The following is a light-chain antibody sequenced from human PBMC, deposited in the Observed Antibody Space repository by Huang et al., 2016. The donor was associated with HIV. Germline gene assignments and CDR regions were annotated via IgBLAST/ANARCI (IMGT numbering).Light chain of an antibody. Sequence: EIVLTQSPDILSLSPGERATLSCRASQNIRSSYVAWYQQKHGQPPSLIIYGASTRAPGIPERFSGTGSGTDFTLTISRLEPEDFASYYCQQYGYFTFGQGTKLEMK. CDR1: QNIRSSY. CDR2: GAS. V-gene: IGKV3-20*01. CDR3: QQYGYFT. J-gene: IGKJ2*01.